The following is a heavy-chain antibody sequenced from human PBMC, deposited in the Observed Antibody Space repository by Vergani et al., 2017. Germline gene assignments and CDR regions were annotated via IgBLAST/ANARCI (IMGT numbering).Heavy chain of an antibody. CDR1: GGSISSYY. CDR2: IYYSGST. D-gene: IGHD2-15*01. CDR3: ARETRGGPTDY. V-gene: IGHV4-59*01. J-gene: IGHJ4*02. Sequence: QVQLQESGPGLVKPSETLSLTCTVPGGSISSYYWSWIRQPPGKGLEWIGYIYYSGSTNYNPSLKSRVTISVDTSKNQFSLQLSSVTAADTSVYYCARETRGGPTDYWGQGTLVTVSS.